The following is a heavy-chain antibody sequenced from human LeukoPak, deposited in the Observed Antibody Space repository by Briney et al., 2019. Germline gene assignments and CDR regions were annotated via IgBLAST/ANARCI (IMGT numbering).Heavy chain of an antibody. CDR1: GYTFTSYA. CDR3: ARDGATEGYYYFDY. J-gene: IGHJ4*02. D-gene: IGHD1-26*01. Sequence: ASVKVSCEASGYTFTSYAMHWVRQAPGQRLEWMGWINAGDGNTKFSQKFQGRVTITRDTSASTAYMELSSLRSEDTAVYYCARDGATEGYYYFDYWGQGTLVTVSS. CDR2: INAGDGNT. V-gene: IGHV1-3*01.